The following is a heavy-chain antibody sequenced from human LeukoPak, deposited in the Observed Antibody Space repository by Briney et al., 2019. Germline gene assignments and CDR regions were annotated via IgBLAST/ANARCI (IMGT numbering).Heavy chain of an antibody. V-gene: IGHV1-69*05. CDR1: GGTFSSYA. D-gene: IGHD3-3*01. CDR3: AREEGRFLEWPWGAFDI. Sequence: SVKVSCKASGGTFSSYAISWVRQAPGQGLEWMGGIIPIFGTANYAQKFQGRVTITTDESTSTAYMELSSLRSEDTAVYYCAREEGRFLEWPWGAFDIWGQGTMVTVSS. J-gene: IGHJ3*02. CDR2: IIPIFGTA.